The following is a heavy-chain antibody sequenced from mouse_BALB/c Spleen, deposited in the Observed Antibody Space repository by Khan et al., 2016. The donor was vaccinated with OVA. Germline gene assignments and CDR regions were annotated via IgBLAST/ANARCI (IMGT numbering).Heavy chain of an antibody. J-gene: IGHJ2*01. CDR2: IYPGNSDT. CDR1: GYTFTSYW. D-gene: IGHD2-1*01. V-gene: IGHV1-5*01. CDR3: TRNGFGNYGSWDY. Sequence: VQLQQSGTVLARPGASVKMSCKASGYTFTSYWMHWVKQRPGQGLEWIGAIYPGNSDTNYNQKFKGKAKLTAVTSTSTAYMEINSLTNEDSAVYYCTRNGFGNYGSWDYWGQGTTLTVSS.